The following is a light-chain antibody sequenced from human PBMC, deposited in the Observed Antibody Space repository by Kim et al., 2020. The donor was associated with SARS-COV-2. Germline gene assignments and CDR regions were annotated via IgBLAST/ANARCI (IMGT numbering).Light chain of an antibody. CDR1: TEAVTSGLH. CDR3: LLYYNGHRV. J-gene: IGLJ2*01. Sequence: GTATPPVGSSTEAVTSGLHPYWFQQKPDQAPRTLIYDTSNNPSWTPARLSGSLLGGKAALTLSGALPEDEAEYYCLLYYNGHRVFGGGTQLTVL. CDR2: DTS. V-gene: IGLV7-46*01.